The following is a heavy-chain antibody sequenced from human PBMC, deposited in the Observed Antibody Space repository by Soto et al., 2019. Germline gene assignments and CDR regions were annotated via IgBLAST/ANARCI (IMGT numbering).Heavy chain of an antibody. D-gene: IGHD5-18*01. V-gene: IGHV3-33*01. CDR3: ARGTDTAMVPDWFDP. CDR1: GFTFSSYG. J-gene: IGHJ5*02. CDR2: IWYDGSNK. Sequence: PGGSLRLSCAASGFTFSSYGMHWVRQAPGKGLEWVAVIWYDGSNKYYADSVKGRFTISRDNSKNTLYLQMNSLRTEDTAVYYCARGTDTAMVPDWFDPWGQGTLVTVSS.